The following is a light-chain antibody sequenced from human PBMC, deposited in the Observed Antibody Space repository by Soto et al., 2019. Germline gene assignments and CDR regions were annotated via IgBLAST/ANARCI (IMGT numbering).Light chain of an antibody. J-gene: IGLJ1*01. CDR3: SSYTGSGTDV. Sequence: QSVLTQPASVSGSPGQSITISCTGTSSDVGGYNYVSWYQQYPGKAPKLMVFDVSNRSSGVSDRFSGSKSGDTASLTISGLQAEDEADYYCSSYTGSGTDVFGTGTKVPS. CDR2: DVS. V-gene: IGLV2-14*01. CDR1: SSDVGGYNY.